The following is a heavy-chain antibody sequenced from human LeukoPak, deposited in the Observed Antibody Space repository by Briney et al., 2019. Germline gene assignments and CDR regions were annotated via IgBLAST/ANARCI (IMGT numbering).Heavy chain of an antibody. V-gene: IGHV4-39*01. D-gene: IGHD6-13*01. J-gene: IGHJ3*02. CDR1: GGSISSSSYY. Sequence: PSETLSLTCAVSGGSISSSSYYWDWIRQPPGKGLEWIGNIYYSGSTYYNPSLKSRVTISVDTSKNQFSLKLSSVTAADTAVYYCARPGYSSSWYDAFDIWGQGTMVTVSS. CDR3: ARPGYSSSWYDAFDI. CDR2: IYYSGST.